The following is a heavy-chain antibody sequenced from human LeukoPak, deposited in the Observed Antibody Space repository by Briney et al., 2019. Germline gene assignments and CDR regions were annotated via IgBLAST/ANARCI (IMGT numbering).Heavy chain of an antibody. CDR3: PRDFGYGFYDY. Sequence: SQTLSLTCAISGESVSTTTAAWNSIRQSPSRGLEWLGRTYYRSKWYSDYAVSVKSRITIEPDTSNNQFSLQRNYVTSQDTAVYYYPRDFGYGFYDYWGQGTRVTVSS. J-gene: IGHJ4*02. CDR1: GESVSTTTAA. D-gene: IGHD3-10*01. CDR2: TYYRSKWYS. V-gene: IGHV6-1*01.